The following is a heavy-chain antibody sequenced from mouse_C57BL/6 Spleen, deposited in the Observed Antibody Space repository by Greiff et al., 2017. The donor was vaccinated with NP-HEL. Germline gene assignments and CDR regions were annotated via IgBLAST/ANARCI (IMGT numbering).Heavy chain of an antibody. D-gene: IGHD2-3*01. CDR1: GYTFTSYG. J-gene: IGHJ4*01. Sequence: VHLVESGAELARPGASVKLSCKASGYTFTSYGISWVKQRTGQGLEWIGEIYPRSGNTYYNEKFKGKATLTADKSSSTAYMELRSLTSEDSAVYFCARWDDGYYDYAMDYWGQGTSVTVSS. CDR3: ARWDDGYYDYAMDY. V-gene: IGHV1-81*01. CDR2: IYPRSGNT.